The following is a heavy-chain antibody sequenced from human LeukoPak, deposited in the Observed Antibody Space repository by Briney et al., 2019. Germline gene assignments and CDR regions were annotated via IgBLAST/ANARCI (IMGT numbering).Heavy chain of an antibody. D-gene: IGHD4-17*01. Sequence: GRSLRLSCAASGFTFSSYGMHWVRQAPGKGLEWVADIWYDGGNKYYADSVKGRFTISRDNSKNTMYLKMNRLRAEDTAVYYCAREDGDYPYYFDYWGQGTLVTVSS. V-gene: IGHV3-33*01. CDR1: GFTFSSYG. J-gene: IGHJ4*02. CDR3: AREDGDYPYYFDY. CDR2: IWYDGGNK.